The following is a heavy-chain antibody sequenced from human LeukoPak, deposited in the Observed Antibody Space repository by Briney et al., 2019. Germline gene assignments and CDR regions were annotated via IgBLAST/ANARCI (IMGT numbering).Heavy chain of an antibody. CDR3: ARGGGISLRYYYYGMDV. CDR1: GGSFSGYY. V-gene: IGHV4-34*01. CDR2: INHSGST. D-gene: IGHD3-16*01. Sequence: SETLSITCAVYGGSFSGYYWSWIRQPPGKGLEWIGEINHSGSTNYNPSLKSRVTISVDTSKNQFSLKLSSVTAADTAVYYCARGGGISLRYYYYGMDVWGQGTTVTVSS. J-gene: IGHJ6*02.